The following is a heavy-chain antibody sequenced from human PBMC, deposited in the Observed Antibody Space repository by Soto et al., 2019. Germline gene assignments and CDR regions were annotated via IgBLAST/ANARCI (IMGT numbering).Heavy chain of an antibody. CDR3: ASVTRYGSGSRLLFY. J-gene: IGHJ4*02. Sequence: QVQLVQSGAEVKKPGASVKVSCKTSDYTFITNGVSWVRQAPGPGLEWMGWISANTVHTNYAQQLQDRLTLTTDTSTSTAYLELGSRRSDDTAIYFCASVTRYGSGSRLLFYWGQGTVVTVSA. CDR1: DYTFITNG. V-gene: IGHV1-18*01. CDR2: ISANTVHT. D-gene: IGHD3-10*01.